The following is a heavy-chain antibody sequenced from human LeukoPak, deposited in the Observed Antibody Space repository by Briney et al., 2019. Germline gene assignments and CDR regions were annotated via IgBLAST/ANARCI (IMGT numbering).Heavy chain of an antibody. V-gene: IGHV3-21*01. CDR1: GFTFSSYT. CDR2: ITGSGSDI. Sequence: PGGSLRLSCAASGFTFSSYTMNWVRQAPGEGLEWVSSITGSGSDIYYADSVKGRFTISRDNAKNSLCLQMNSLRAEDTAVYYCARDVYGDYANDYWGQGTLVTVSS. J-gene: IGHJ4*02. CDR3: ARDVYGDYANDY. D-gene: IGHD4-17*01.